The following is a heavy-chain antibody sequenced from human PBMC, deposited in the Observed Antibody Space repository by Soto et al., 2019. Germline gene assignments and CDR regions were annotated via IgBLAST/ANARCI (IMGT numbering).Heavy chain of an antibody. J-gene: IGHJ4*02. D-gene: IGHD4-17*01. Sequence: PSETLSLTCAVSGGSISSGGYSWSWIRQPPGKGLEWIGYIYHSGSTYYNPSLKSRVTISVDRSKNQFSLQLSSVTAADTAVYYCARSQTTVTSYHYWGEGTLVTGPS. CDR3: ARSQTTVTSYHY. V-gene: IGHV4-30-2*01. CDR1: GGSISSGGYS. CDR2: IYHSGST.